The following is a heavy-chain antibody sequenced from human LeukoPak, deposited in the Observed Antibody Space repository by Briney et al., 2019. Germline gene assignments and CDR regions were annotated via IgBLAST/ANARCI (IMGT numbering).Heavy chain of an antibody. CDR2: ISYDGSNK. Sequence: PGGSLRLSCAASGFTFSSYAMHWVRQAPGKGLEWVAVISYDGSNKYYADSVKGRFTISRDNSKNTQYLQMNSLRAEDAAVYYCAKGMLWLVSSGMDVWGQGTTVTVSS. CDR3: AKGMLWLVSSGMDV. CDR1: GFTFSSYA. D-gene: IGHD5-18*01. J-gene: IGHJ6*02. V-gene: IGHV3-30*04.